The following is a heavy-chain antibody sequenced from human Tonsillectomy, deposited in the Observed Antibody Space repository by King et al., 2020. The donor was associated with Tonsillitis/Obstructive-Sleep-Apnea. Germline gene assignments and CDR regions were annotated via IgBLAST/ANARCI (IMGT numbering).Heavy chain of an antibody. D-gene: IGHD3-10*01. J-gene: IGHJ4*02. V-gene: IGHV4-61*01. CDR2: IYYSGTT. Sequence: QLQESGPGLVKPSETLSLTCTVSGGSVSSNSYYWNWIRQPPGKGLEWIGYIYYSGTTNYNPSLKSRVTISSDTSKNQFSLKLSSVTAAATAVYYCAGALYYYGSRSYYTYYFDYWGQGTLVTVSS. CDR3: AGALYYYGSRSYYTYYFDY. CDR1: GGSVSSNSYY.